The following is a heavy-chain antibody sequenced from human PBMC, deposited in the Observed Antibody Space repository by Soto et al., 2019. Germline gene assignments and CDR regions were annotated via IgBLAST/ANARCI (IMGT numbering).Heavy chain of an antibody. D-gene: IGHD6-13*01. V-gene: IGHV5-51*03. CDR3: AVPGITAAGTFAY. Sequence: EVQLVQSGAEVKKTGESLKISCKGSGYTFSSYWIGWVRHMPGKGLEWMGIIYPADSDTTYSASFQGQVTISAAKSINTAYLQWSSLKASDTAMYYCAVPGITAAGTFAYWGQGTLVTVSS. J-gene: IGHJ4*02. CDR2: IYPADSDT. CDR1: GYTFSSYW.